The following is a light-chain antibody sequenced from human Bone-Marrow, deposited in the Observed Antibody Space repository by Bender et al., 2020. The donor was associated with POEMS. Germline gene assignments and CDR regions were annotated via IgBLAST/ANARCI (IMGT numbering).Light chain of an antibody. J-gene: IGLJ3*02. CDR1: SSNIGSNV. CDR2: RNN. V-gene: IGLV1-47*01. Sequence: QSVLTQPPSASGTPGQRVTISCSGTSSNIGSNVVNWYQQFPGTAPKLLIYRNNRRPSGVPDRFSGSRSGTSASLAISGLRSEDEADYYCAAWDDSLSGLFGGGTKLTVL. CDR3: AAWDDSLSGL.